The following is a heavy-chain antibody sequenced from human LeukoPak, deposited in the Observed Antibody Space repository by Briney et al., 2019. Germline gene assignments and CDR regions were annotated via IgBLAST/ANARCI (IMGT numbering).Heavy chain of an antibody. CDR1: GLTFSRCG. V-gene: IGHV3-33*01. J-gene: IGHJ6*02. CDR2: IWYDGTKN. Sequence: GGSLRLSCASSGLTFSRCGKHWVRQAPGQGLEWVAGIWYDGTKNYYGDSVKGRFTVSRDNSKNTLYLEMNSLRAEDTAVYYCARDVMSGGGYDPHYGMDVWGQGTTVTVSS. CDR3: ARDVMSGGGYDPHYGMDV. D-gene: IGHD5-12*01.